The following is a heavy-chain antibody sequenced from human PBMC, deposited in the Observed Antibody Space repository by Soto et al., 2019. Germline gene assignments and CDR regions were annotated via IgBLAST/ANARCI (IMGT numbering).Heavy chain of an antibody. Sequence: PGGSLRLSCAASGFTFSSYWMHWVRQAPGKGLVWVSRINSDGSSTSYADSVKGRFTISRDNAKNTLYLQMNSLRAEDTAVYYCASSHSSGWYLDDAFDIWGQGTMVTVSS. V-gene: IGHV3-74*01. J-gene: IGHJ3*02. D-gene: IGHD6-19*01. CDR2: INSDGSST. CDR1: GFTFSSYW. CDR3: ASSHSSGWYLDDAFDI.